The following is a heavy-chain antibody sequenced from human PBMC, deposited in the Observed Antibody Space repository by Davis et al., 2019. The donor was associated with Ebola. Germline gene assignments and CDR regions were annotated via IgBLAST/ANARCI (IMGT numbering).Heavy chain of an antibody. Sequence: GESLKISCAASGFTFSSYGMHWVRQAPGKGLEWVAVIWYDGSNKYYADSVKGRFTISRDNSKNTLYLQMNSLRAEDTAVYYCATKRWLQSPVFWYFDYWGQGTLVTVSS. CDR2: IWYDGSNK. V-gene: IGHV3-33*01. CDR3: ATKRWLQSPVFWYFDY. D-gene: IGHD5-24*01. CDR1: GFTFSSYG. J-gene: IGHJ4*02.